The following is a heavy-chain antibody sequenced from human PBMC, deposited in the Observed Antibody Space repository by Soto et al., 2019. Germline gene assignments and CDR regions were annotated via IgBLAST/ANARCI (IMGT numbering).Heavy chain of an antibody. J-gene: IGHJ4*02. CDR2: IWYDGSNK. Sequence: QVQLVESGGGVVQPGRSLRLSCAASGFTFSSYGMHWVRQAPGKGLEWVAVIWYDGSNKYYADSMKGRFTISRDNSKNTLYLQMNSLTAEDTAVYYCARVRSCSSTTCYNFDWWGQGTLVTVSS. D-gene: IGHD2-2*02. V-gene: IGHV3-33*01. CDR1: GFTFSSYG. CDR3: ARVRSCSSTTCYNFDW.